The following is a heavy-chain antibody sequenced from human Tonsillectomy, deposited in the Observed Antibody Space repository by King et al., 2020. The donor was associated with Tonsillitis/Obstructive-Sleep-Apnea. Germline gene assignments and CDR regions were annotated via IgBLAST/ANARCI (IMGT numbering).Heavy chain of an antibody. V-gene: IGHV3-48*03. D-gene: IGHD3-16*01. Sequence: VQLVESGGGLVQVGGSLRLSCAASGFTFSSYEMNWVRQAPGKGLEWVSYISSSGSTTYYADSVKGRFTISRDNSKNTLYLQMNSLRAEDTAVYYCAKDALGLFDYWGQGTLVTVSS. CDR1: GFTFSSYE. CDR2: ISSSGSTT. J-gene: IGHJ4*02. CDR3: AKDALGLFDY.